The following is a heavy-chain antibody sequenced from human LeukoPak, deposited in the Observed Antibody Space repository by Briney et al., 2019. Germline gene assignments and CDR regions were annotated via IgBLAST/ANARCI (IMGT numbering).Heavy chain of an antibody. CDR3: ARGPPSEADYGMDV. Sequence: ASVKVSCKASGGTFSSYAISWVRQAPGQGLEWMGGIIPIFGTANYAQKFQGRVTITADESTSTAYMELSSLRSEDTAVYYCARGPPSEADYGMDVWGQGTTVTVSS. CDR1: GGTFSSYA. V-gene: IGHV1-69*13. CDR2: IIPIFGTA. J-gene: IGHJ6*02.